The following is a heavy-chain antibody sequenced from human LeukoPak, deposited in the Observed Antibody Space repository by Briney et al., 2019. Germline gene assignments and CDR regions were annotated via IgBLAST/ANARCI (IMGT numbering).Heavy chain of an antibody. J-gene: IGHJ4*02. D-gene: IGHD3-16*01. V-gene: IGHV4-39*07. CDR1: GGSISSSNYY. CDR2: IFYSGST. Sequence: PSETLSLTCTVSGGSISSSNYYWGWIRQPPGKGLEWIGSIFYSGSTYYNPSLKSRVTISVDTSKNQFSLKLSSVTAADTAVYYCARDLWGYYFDYWGQGTLVTVSS. CDR3: ARDLWGYYFDY.